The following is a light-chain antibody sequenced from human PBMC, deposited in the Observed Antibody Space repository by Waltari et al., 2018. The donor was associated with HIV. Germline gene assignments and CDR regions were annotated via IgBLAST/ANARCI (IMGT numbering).Light chain of an antibody. V-gene: IGLV6-57*04. CDR2: EDN. J-gene: IGLJ3*02. CDR3: EGV. Sequence: NFMLAQPHSLSESPGKTVTISCTRSSDYIGSNYVRWFQQRPGSAPTTMIYEDNRRPSGVPDRFSGSIDGSSNSASLTISGLKTEDEADIDHEGVFGGGTKVTVL. CDR1: SDYIGSNY.